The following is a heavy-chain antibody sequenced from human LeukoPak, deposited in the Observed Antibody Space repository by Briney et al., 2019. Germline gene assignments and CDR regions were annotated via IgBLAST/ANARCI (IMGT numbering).Heavy chain of an antibody. D-gene: IGHD6-25*01. CDR2: INTSSST. Sequence: SETLSLTCTVSGGSISSYYWTWIRQPAGKGLEWIGRINTSSSTNYNPSLRSRVTMSVNTSKNQFSLNLTSATAADTAVYSCARAGGDPRWLDPWGQGTLVTVSS. CDR3: ARAGGDPRWLDP. CDR1: GGSISSYY. V-gene: IGHV4-4*07. J-gene: IGHJ5*02.